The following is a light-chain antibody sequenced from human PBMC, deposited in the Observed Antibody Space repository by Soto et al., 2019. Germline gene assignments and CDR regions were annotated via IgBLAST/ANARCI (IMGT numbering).Light chain of an antibody. CDR1: SSNVGAGYD. J-gene: IGLJ1*01. CDR2: ANN. CDR3: QYYESSLSGYV. Sequence: QSVLTHPPSVSGAPGQRVTISCTGSSSNVGAGYDVHWYQQLPGTGPKLLIYANNNRPSGVPDRFSGSKSGTSASLAITGLRAEDEADYYCQYYESSLSGYVFGTGTKVTVL. V-gene: IGLV1-40*01.